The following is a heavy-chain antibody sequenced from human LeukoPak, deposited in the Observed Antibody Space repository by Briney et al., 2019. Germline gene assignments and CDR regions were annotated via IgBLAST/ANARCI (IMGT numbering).Heavy chain of an antibody. CDR1: GFSVSSNY. Sequence: GGSLRLSCAASGFSVSSNYMSWVRQAPGKGLEWVSVIYSGGSTYYADSVKGRFTISRDNSKNTLYLQMNSLRAEDTAVYYCARDIAYDSSGYYSPHFDYWGQGTLVTVSS. V-gene: IGHV3-53*01. CDR3: ARDIAYDSSGYYSPHFDY. D-gene: IGHD3-22*01. J-gene: IGHJ4*02. CDR2: IYSGGST.